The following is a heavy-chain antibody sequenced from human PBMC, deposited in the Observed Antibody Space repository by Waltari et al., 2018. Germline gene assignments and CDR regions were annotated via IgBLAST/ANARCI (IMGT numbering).Heavy chain of an antibody. CDR3: ARYSSGYYLGDAFDI. V-gene: IGHV4-31*03. Sequence: QVQLQESGPGLVKPSQTLSLTCTVSGGSISSGGYYWSWIRQHPGKGLEWSGYIYYSGSTYYNPSLKGRVTIAVDTSKNQFSLKLSSVTAADTAVYYCARYSSGYYLGDAFDIWGQGTMVTVSS. CDR2: IYYSGST. J-gene: IGHJ3*02. CDR1: GGSISSGGYY. D-gene: IGHD3-22*01.